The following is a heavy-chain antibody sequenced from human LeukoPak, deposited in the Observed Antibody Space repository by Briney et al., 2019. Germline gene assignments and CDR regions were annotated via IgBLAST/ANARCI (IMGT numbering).Heavy chain of an antibody. J-gene: IGHJ3*02. CDR3: TTEVLEGATDGTFEI. D-gene: IGHD6-13*01. CDR2: IRTKTDGGTP. V-gene: IGHV3-15*01. CDR1: GFTFSNAW. Sequence: PGRSLRLSCAVSGFTFSNAWVSCVRQSRRKGLEWVGRIRTKTDGGTPNYAAPVKGGFTIPRDDSKNKLYLLMNILKTEDTSVYYGTTEVLEGATDGTFEIWGQGKMVTVSS.